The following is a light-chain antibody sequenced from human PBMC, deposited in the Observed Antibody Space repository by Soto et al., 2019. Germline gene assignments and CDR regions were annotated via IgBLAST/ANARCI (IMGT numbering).Light chain of an antibody. CDR3: MQALQTPWT. Sequence: DIVMTQSPLSLPVTPGEPASISCRSSQSLLHGNGYNYLDWYLQKPGQSPQLLIYLGSNRASGVPERSSGSRSVTDFTLKISRVEAEDVGVYYCMQALQTPWTFGHGTKVEIK. V-gene: IGKV2-28*01. CDR1: QSLLHGNGYNY. J-gene: IGKJ1*01. CDR2: LGS.